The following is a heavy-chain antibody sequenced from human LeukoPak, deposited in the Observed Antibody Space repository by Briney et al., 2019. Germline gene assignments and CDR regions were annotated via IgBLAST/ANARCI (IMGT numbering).Heavy chain of an antibody. CDR3: ARPYSSGWQPFDY. CDR1: GGSTSSSIYY. D-gene: IGHD6-19*01. CDR2: IFYSGST. Sequence: LETLSLTCTVSGGSTSSSIYYWGWIRQPPGKGLEWIGSIFYSGSTYCNPSLKSRVTISVDTSKNQFSLKLSSVTAADTAVYYCARPYSSGWQPFDYWGQGALVTVSS. J-gene: IGHJ4*02. V-gene: IGHV4-39*01.